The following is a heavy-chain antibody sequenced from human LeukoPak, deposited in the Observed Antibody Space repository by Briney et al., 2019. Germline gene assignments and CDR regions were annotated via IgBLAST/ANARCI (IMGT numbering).Heavy chain of an antibody. CDR1: GGTFSSYA. D-gene: IGHD2-15*01. CDR3: ARLMVAANIGYCSGGSCYSSDY. V-gene: IGHV1-69*04. J-gene: IGHJ4*02. Sequence: ASVRVSCKASGGTFSSYAISWVRRAPGQGLEWMGRIIPILGIANYAQKFQGRVTITADKSTSTAYMELSSLRSEDTAVYYCARLMVAANIGYCSGGSCYSSDYWGQGTLVTVSS. CDR2: IIPILGIA.